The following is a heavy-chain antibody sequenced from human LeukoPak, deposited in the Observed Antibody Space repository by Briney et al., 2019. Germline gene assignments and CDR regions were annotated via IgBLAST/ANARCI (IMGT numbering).Heavy chain of an antibody. CDR3: ARRVVGTTGAFDM. Sequence: GESLKISCKASGYSFTRYWIGWVRQMPGKGLEWMGIIFPGDSDTRYSPSFQGQVTISADKSISTAYLQWSSLRASDTAMYFCARRVVGTTGAFDMWGRGTMVTVSS. CDR2: IFPGDSDT. D-gene: IGHD1-26*01. J-gene: IGHJ3*02. CDR1: GYSFTRYW. V-gene: IGHV5-51*01.